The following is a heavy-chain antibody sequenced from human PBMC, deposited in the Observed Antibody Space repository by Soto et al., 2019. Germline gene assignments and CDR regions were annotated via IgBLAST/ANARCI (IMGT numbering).Heavy chain of an antibody. CDR3: AKIYSYGQQYFDY. D-gene: IGHD5-18*01. J-gene: IGHJ4*02. Sequence: GGSLRLSCAASGFTFSSYAMSWVRQAPGKGLEWVSAISGSGGSTYYADSVKGRFTISRDNSKNTLYLQMNSLKAEDTAVYYCAKIYSYGQQYFDYWGQGTLVTVSS. CDR1: GFTFSSYA. V-gene: IGHV3-23*01. CDR2: ISGSGGST.